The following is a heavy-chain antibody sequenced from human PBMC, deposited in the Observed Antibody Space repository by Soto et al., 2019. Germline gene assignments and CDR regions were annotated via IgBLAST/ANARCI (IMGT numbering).Heavy chain of an antibody. CDR1: GLTFSNYW. D-gene: IGHD5-12*01. Sequence: EVQLVESGGGLVQPGGSLRLSCTASGLTFSNYWMHWVRQAPGKGLVWVSRINGDGRTTTYADSVKGRFTISRDNAKNTVYLQMDSVRAEDTAVYYCAGGGYSGAGLYYLTDHWGQGTMVTVSS. CDR2: INGDGRTT. J-gene: IGHJ4*02. CDR3: AGGGYSGAGLYYLTDH. V-gene: IGHV3-74*01.